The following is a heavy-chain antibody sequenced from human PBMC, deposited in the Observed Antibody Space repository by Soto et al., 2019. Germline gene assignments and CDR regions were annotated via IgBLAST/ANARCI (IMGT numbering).Heavy chain of an antibody. CDR1: VYSFTSYW. V-gene: IGHV5-51*01. Sequence: GESLRISCKGSVYSFTSYWIGWVRQMPGKGLEWMGIIYPGDSDTRYSPSFQGQVTISADKSISTAYLQWSSLKASDTAMYYCARRPYSSGWETYYFDYWGQGTLVTVSS. J-gene: IGHJ4*02. CDR2: IYPGDSDT. D-gene: IGHD6-19*01. CDR3: ARRPYSSGWETYYFDY.